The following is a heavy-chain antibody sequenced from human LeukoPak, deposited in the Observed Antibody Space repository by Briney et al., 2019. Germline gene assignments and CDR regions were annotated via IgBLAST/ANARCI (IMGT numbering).Heavy chain of an antibody. V-gene: IGHV1-18*01. CDR3: ARLDPNYYDRLAQHKGIDY. J-gene: IGHJ4*02. CDR1: GYTFTSYG. CDR2: ISGYNGNT. Sequence: ASVKVSCKASGYTFTSYGISWVRQAPGQGLEWMGWISGYNGNTNYVQKFQGRVTMTTDTSTSTAYMELRSLRSDDTAVYYCARLDPNYYDRLAQHKGIDYWGQGTLVTVSS. D-gene: IGHD3-22*01.